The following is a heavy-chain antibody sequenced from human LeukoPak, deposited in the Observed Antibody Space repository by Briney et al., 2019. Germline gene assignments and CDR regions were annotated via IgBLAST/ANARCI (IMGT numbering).Heavy chain of an antibody. D-gene: IGHD5-18*01. V-gene: IGHV3-23*01. CDR2: ISGSGGRT. Sequence: AGSLRLSCTASGFTFSTYAMSWVRQAPGKGLEWVSAISGSGGRTDYADSVKGRFTIPRDNSKNSLYLQMNSLRAEDTAVYYCAKDSRGGYSYGAVFDYWGQGTLVTVSS. J-gene: IGHJ4*02. CDR1: GFTFSTYA. CDR3: AKDSRGGYSYGAVFDY.